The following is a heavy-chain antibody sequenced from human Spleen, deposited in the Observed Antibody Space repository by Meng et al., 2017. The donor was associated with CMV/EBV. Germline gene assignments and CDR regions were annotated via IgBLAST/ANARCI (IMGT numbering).Heavy chain of an antibody. CDR3: ARGSDFWSGYYYYGMDV. J-gene: IGHJ6*02. D-gene: IGHD3-3*01. V-gene: IGHV3-21*04. Sequence: GESLKISCAASGFTFSSYSMNWVRQAPGKGLEWVSSISSSSNYTYYAESVKGRFTISRDNAKNSLYLQMNSLRAEDTAVYYCARGSDFWSGYYYYGMDVWGQGPRSPSP. CDR2: ISSSSNYT. CDR1: GFTFSSYS.